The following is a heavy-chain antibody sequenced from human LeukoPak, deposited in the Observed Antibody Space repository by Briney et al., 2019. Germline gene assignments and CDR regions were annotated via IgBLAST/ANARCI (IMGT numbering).Heavy chain of an antibody. Sequence: SETLSLTCTVSGGSISSSSYYWGWIRQPPGKWLEWIGSIYYSGSTYYNPSLKSRVTISVDTSKNQFSLKLSSVTAADTAVYYCARSVDTYYYDSSGYYFDYWGQGTLVTVSS. D-gene: IGHD3-22*01. CDR2: IYYSGST. CDR3: ARSVDTYYYDSSGYYFDY. V-gene: IGHV4-39*07. J-gene: IGHJ4*02. CDR1: GGSISSSSYY.